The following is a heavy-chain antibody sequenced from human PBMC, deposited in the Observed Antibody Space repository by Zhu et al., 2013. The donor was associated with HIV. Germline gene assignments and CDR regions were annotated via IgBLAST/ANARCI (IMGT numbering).Heavy chain of an antibody. J-gene: IGHJ4*02. CDR1: GYTFTSYA. D-gene: IGHD6-13*01. CDR3: ARALRLKGYPHLDY. Sequence: QVQLVQSGAEVKKPGASVKVSCKASGYTFTSYAMHWVRQAPGQRLEWMGWINAGNGNTKYSQKFQGRVTITRDTSASTAYMELSSLRSEDTAVYYCARALRLKGYPHLDYWGQGTLVTVSS. CDR2: INAGNGNT. V-gene: IGHV1-3*01.